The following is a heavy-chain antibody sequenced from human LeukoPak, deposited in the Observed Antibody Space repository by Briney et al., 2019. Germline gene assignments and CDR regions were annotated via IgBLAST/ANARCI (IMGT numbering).Heavy chain of an antibody. J-gene: IGHJ3*02. Sequence: ASVKVSCKASGYTFTSYYMHWVRQAPGQGLEWMGIINPSGGSTSYAQKFQGRVTMTRDTSTSTVYMELSSLRSEDTAVYYCASPLQYYYDSSGALDAFDIWGQGTMVTVSS. CDR1: GYTFTSYY. CDR3: ASPLQYYYDSSGALDAFDI. D-gene: IGHD3-22*01. V-gene: IGHV1-46*01. CDR2: INPSGGST.